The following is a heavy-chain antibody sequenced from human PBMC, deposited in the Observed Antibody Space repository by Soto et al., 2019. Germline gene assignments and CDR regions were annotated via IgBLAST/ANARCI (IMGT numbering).Heavy chain of an antibody. CDR2: ISYDGSNK. CDR3: ARDGKYYYDLYYFDY. Sequence: GGSLRLSCAASGFTFSSYAMHWVRQAPGKGLEWVAVISYDGSNKYYADSVKGRFTISRDNSKNTLYLQMNSLRAEDTAVYYCARDGKYYYDLYYFDYWGQGTLVTVSS. J-gene: IGHJ4*02. CDR1: GFTFSSYA. D-gene: IGHD3-22*01. V-gene: IGHV3-30-3*01.